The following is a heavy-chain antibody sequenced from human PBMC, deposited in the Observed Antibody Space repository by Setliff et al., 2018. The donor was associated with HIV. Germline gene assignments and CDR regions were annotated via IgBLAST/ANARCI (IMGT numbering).Heavy chain of an antibody. Sequence: PGGSLRLSCAASGFTFASYGMHWVRQAPGKGLEWVTFVKYDGSSKYYADSVKGRFTISRDNSKNTLYLQMNSLRGEDTATYFCARASPGVVMIPDSWGQGTLVTVSS. CDR1: GFTFASYG. CDR3: ARASPGVVMIPDS. D-gene: IGHD3-22*01. V-gene: IGHV3-30*02. J-gene: IGHJ4*02. CDR2: VKYDGSSK.